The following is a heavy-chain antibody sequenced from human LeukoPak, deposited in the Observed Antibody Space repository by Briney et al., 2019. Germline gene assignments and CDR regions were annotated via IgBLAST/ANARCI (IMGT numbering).Heavy chain of an antibody. D-gene: IGHD3-9*01. J-gene: IGHJ4*02. CDR1: GFTFSDYY. CDR3: AKSRILRYFDWAGDY. V-gene: IGHV3-23*01. Sequence: GGSLRLSCAASGFTFSDYYMSWIRQAPGKGLEWVSAISGSGGSTYYADSVKGRLTISRDNSKNTLYLQMNSLRAEDTAVYYCAKSRILRYFDWAGDYWGQGTLVTVSS. CDR2: ISGSGGST.